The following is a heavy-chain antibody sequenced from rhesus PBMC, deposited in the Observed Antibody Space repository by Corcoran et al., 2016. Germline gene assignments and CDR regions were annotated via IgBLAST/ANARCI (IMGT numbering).Heavy chain of an antibody. Sequence: QLQLQESGPGLVKPSETLSVTCAVSGGSISSSYWSWIRQAPGKGLEWVGSIYGRGSSTNYTPSRKSRVTLSVDTSKNQLSLKLSSVTAADTAVYYCASGGGSSPGDYWGQGVLVTVSS. J-gene: IGHJ4*01. CDR2: IYGRGSST. CDR1: GGSISSSY. CDR3: ASGGGSSPGDY. V-gene: IGHV4-169*02. D-gene: IGHD4-29*01.